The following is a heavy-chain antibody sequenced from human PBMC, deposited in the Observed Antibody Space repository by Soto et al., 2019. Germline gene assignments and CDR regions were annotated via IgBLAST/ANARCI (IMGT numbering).Heavy chain of an antibody. CDR3: AKLGGSGGIAAAIDY. CDR1: GFTFSSYA. V-gene: IGHV3-23*01. D-gene: IGHD6-13*01. Sequence: EVQLLESGGGLVQPGGSLRLSCAASGFTFSSYAMSWVRQAPGKGLEWASAISGSGGSTYYADSVKGRFTISRDNSKNTLYLQMNSLRAEDTAVYYCAKLGGSGGIAAAIDYWGQGTLVTVSS. CDR2: ISGSGGST. J-gene: IGHJ4*02.